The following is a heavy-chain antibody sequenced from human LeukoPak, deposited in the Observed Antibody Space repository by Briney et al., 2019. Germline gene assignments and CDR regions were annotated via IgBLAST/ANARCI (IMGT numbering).Heavy chain of an antibody. CDR1: GGSVSSGSYY. D-gene: IGHD4-17*01. V-gene: IGHV4-61*01. J-gene: IGHJ4*02. CDR3: ARVSVTTPRNFDY. Sequence: SETLSLTCTVSGGSVSSGSYYWSWIRQPPGKGLEWIGYIYYSGSTNYNPSLKSRVTISVDTSKNQFSLKLSSVTAADTAVYYCARVSVTTPRNFDYWGQGTLVTVSS. CDR2: IYYSGST.